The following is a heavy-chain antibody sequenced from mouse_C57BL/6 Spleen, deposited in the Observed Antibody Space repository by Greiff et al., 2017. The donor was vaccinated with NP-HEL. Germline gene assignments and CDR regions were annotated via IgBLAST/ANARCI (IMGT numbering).Heavy chain of an antibody. CDR1: GYTFTDYY. J-gene: IGHJ4*01. D-gene: IGHD2-4*01. CDR3: ARGYYDYDRYYAMDY. V-gene: IGHV1-26*01. CDR2: INPNNGGT. Sequence: EVQLQQSGPELVKPGASVKISCKASGYTFTDYYMNWVKQSHGKSLEWIGDINPNNGGTSYNQKFKGKATLTVDKSSSTAYMELRSLTSEDSAVYYCARGYYDYDRYYAMDYWGQGTSVTVSS.